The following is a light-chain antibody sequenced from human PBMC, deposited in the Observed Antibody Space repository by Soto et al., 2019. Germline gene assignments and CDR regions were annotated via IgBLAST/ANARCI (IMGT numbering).Light chain of an antibody. CDR1: QSVNSY. Sequence: EIVLTQSPATLSLSPGERATLSCRASQSVNSYLAWYQHKPGQAPRLLIYGASNRATGIPARFSGSGSGTDFTLTIRSLEPEDFAVYYCQQRSNWPPPTFGQGTRLEIK. J-gene: IGKJ5*01. CDR3: QQRSNWPPPT. V-gene: IGKV3-11*01. CDR2: GAS.